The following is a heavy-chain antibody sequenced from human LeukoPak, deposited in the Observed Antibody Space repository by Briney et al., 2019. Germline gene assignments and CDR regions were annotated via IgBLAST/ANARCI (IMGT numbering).Heavy chain of an antibody. V-gene: IGHV1-2*02. CDR1: GYTFTSYD. D-gene: IGHD6-13*01. Sequence: ASVKVSCKASGYTFTSYDINWVRQAPGQGLEWMGWINPNSGGTNYAQKFQGRVTMTRDTSISTAYMELSRLRSDDTAVYYCARAKQGSSSWTNTFDYWGQGTLVTVSS. CDR3: ARAKQGSSSWTNTFDY. CDR2: INPNSGGT. J-gene: IGHJ4*02.